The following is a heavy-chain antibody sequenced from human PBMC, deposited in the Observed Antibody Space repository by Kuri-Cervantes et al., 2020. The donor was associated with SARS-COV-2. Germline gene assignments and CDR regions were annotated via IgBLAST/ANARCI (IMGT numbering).Heavy chain of an antibody. CDR3: AKDLAGGTIFGVVIQPYGMDV. CDR1: GFTFSSYV. J-gene: IGHJ6*02. V-gene: IGHV3-23*01. D-gene: IGHD3-3*01. CDR2: ISGSGGST. Sequence: GGSLRLSCVASGFTFSSYVMSWVRQAPGKGLEWVSAISGSGGSTFYPDSVKGRFTVSRDNSKNTLYLQMNSLRAEDTAVYYCAKDLAGGTIFGVVIQPYGMDVWGQGTTVTVSS.